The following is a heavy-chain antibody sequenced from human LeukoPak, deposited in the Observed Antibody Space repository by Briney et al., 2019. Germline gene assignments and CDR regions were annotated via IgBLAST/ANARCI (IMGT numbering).Heavy chain of an antibody. D-gene: IGHD3-9*01. V-gene: IGHV1-2*02. CDR1: GYTFTGYY. Sequence: ASVKVSCKASGYTFTGYYIHWVRQAPGHGLEWMGWINPNSGGTNYAQKFQGRVTLTRDTTINTAYMELSRLRSDDTAVYYCARVLRYYDILSKPFDYWGQGTLVTVSS. CDR2: INPNSGGT. CDR3: ARVLRYYDILSKPFDY. J-gene: IGHJ4*02.